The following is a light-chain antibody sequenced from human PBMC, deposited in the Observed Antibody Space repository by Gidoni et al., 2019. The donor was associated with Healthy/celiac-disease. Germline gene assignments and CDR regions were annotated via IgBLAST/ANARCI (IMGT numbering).Light chain of an antibody. CDR1: QSISSY. Sequence: DIQMTQSPSSLSASVGNRVTMTCRTIQSISSYLNWYQQKPGKAPKLLIYAASSLQSGVPSRFSGGGSGTDFTLTISSLQPEDFATYYCQQSYSTRITFGQGTRLEIK. CDR3: QQSYSTRIT. V-gene: IGKV1-39*01. J-gene: IGKJ5*01. CDR2: AAS.